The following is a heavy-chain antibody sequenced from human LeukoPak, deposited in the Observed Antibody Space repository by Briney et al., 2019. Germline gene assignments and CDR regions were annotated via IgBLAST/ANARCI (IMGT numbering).Heavy chain of an antibody. CDR1: DDSITMYY. CDR2: VDHTGST. V-gene: IGHV4-59*01. J-gene: IGHJ6*03. Sequence: SETLSLTCTVSDDSITMYYWTWIRQPPGKGLEWIGYVDHTGSTKFNPSLNGRVSISRDTSKNLFSLRLRSVTAADTAFYYCARLSGYGLHYYYYMDVWGKGTTVTVSS. D-gene: IGHD5-12*01. CDR3: ARLSGYGLHYYYYMDV.